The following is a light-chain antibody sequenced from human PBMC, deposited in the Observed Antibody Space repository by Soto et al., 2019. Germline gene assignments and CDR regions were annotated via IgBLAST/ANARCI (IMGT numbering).Light chain of an antibody. V-gene: IGLV1-40*01. J-gene: IGLJ1*01. Sequence: QSVLTQPPSVSGAPGQRVTISCTGSSSNIGAGYDVHWYQQLPGTAPKLLIYGNSNRPSGVPDRFSGSKSGTSASRAITGLQAEYEADYYCQSYDSSLSGFYVFGTGTKVTVL. CDR1: SSNIGAGYD. CDR3: QSYDSSLSGFYV. CDR2: GNS.